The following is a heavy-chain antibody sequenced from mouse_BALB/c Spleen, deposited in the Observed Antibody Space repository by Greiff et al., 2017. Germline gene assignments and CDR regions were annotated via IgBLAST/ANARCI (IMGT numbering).Heavy chain of an antibody. CDR1: GFTFSSYA. Sequence: DVHLVESGGGLVKPGGSLKLSCAASGFTFSSYAMSWVRQTPEKRLEWVASISSGGSTYYPDSVKGRFTISRDNARNILYLHMNSLRSEDTAMYYGAREGITTTRYFDVWGAGTTVTVSS. D-gene: IGHD1-2*01. J-gene: IGHJ1*01. V-gene: IGHV5-6-5*01. CDR2: ISSGGST. CDR3: AREGITTTRYFDV.